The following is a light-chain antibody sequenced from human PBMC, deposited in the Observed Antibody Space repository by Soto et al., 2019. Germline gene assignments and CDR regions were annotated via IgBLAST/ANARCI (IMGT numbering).Light chain of an antibody. CDR2: GAS. CDR3: QQYNNWPWT. V-gene: IGKV3-15*01. Sequence: ESVFTQSPGTLSLSPGERATLSWKPSESVSSNYLAWYQQKPGQAPRLLIYGASTRATGIAARFSGSGSGTEFTLTISSLQSEDFAVYDCQQYNNWPWTFGQGTKVDIK. CDR1: ESVSSN. J-gene: IGKJ1*01.